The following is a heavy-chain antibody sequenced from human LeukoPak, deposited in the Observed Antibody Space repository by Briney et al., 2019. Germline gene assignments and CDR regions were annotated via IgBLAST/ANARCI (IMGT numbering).Heavy chain of an antibody. CDR1: GFTFSDYY. D-gene: IGHD2-2*01. J-gene: IGHJ6*03. CDR2: ISSSGSTI. Sequence: PGGSLRLSCAASGFTFSDYYMSWIRQAPGKGLEWDSYISSSGSTIYYADSVKGRFTISRDNAKNSLYLQMDSLRAEDTAVYYCARVADIVVVPASYYYYYMDVWGKGTTVTVSS. CDR3: ARVADIVVVPASYYYYYMDV. V-gene: IGHV3-11*04.